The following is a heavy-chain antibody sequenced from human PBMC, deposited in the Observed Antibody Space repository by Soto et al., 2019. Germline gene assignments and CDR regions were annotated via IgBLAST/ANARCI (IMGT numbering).Heavy chain of an antibody. CDR1: GGSISPYY. CDR2: IYYTGTT. J-gene: IGHJ5*02. V-gene: IGHV4-59*08. CDR3: ARLGGYYQALDT. D-gene: IGHD3-22*01. Sequence: PSETLSLTCTASGGSISPYYWSWIRQPPGKGLEWIGYIYYTGTTRYNPSLKSRVTTSVDTSKNQFSLKLSSVTAADTAVYYCARLGGYYQALDTWGQGTLVTVSS.